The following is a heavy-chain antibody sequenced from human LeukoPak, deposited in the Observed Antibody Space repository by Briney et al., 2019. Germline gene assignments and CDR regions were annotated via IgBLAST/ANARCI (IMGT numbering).Heavy chain of an antibody. J-gene: IGHJ4*02. V-gene: IGHV4-39*07. Sequence: SSQTLSLTCPVSRDSISSRTNYWRWIPQPPGKRLAWIACIYYNGNTYYNPSLRSRVTISLDTSKNQFSLKLTSVTAADTAVYYCGRVRKSDTAIDYWGQGTLVTVSS. CDR3: GRVRKSDTAIDY. D-gene: IGHD3-22*01. CDR1: RDSISSRTNY. CDR2: IYYNGNT.